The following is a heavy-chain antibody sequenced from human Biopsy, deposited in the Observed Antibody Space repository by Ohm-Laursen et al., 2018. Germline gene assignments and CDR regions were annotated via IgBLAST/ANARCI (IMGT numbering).Heavy chain of an antibody. D-gene: IGHD4-23*01. CDR3: ARGSNEYGGLYFPH. CDR2: ISHTGYT. CDR1: GGSFTGHY. Sequence: GTLSLTCTVSGGSFTGHYWTWIRQPPGKGLEWIGHISHTGYTSYKSSLKSRVTISLDTSRKHFSLRLTSLAAADTAVYYCARGSNEYGGLYFPHWGQGALVTVSS. V-gene: IGHV4-59*11. J-gene: IGHJ1*01.